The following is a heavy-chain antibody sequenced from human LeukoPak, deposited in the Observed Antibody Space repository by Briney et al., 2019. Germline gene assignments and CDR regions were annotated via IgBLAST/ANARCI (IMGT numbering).Heavy chain of an antibody. CDR2: INPSGGST. CDR1: GYTFTSYY. D-gene: IGHD5-24*01. CDR3: ARGVSQRWLQFHLAYYFDY. Sequence: HAASVKVSCKASGYTFTSYYMHWVRQAPGQGLEWMGIINPSGGSTSYAQKLQGRVTMTTDTSTSTAYMKLRSLRSDDTAVYYCARGVSQRWLQFHLAYYFDYWGQGTLVTVSS. V-gene: IGHV1-46*01. J-gene: IGHJ4*02.